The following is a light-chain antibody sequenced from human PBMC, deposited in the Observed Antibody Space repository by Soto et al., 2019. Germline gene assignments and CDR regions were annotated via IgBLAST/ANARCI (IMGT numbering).Light chain of an antibody. Sequence: DVQMTQSPSSLSASVGDRLTITCRASQSISNYLNWYHQKPGKAPKLLIYAASSLQREVSSRFSGSGSGTDFTLTISSLQPDGFATYYWQQSYSTPPSFGGGTIVEIK. CDR1: QSISNY. J-gene: IGKJ4*01. CDR2: AAS. V-gene: IGKV1-39*01. CDR3: QQSYSTPPS.